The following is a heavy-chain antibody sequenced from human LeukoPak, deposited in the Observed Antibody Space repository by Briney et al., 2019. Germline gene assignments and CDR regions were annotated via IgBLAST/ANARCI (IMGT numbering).Heavy chain of an antibody. D-gene: IGHD6-19*01. CDR2: IYTSGST. V-gene: IGHV4-61*02. CDR3: AGFPWAVAGTDAFDM. J-gene: IGHJ3*02. Sequence: SEALSLTCTVSGGYISSGIYYWSWIRQPAGKGLEWIGRIYTSGSTNYNPSPKSRVTISIDTSKNQFSLKLSSVTAADTAVYYCAGFPWAVAGTDAFDMWGQGTMVTVSS. CDR1: GGYISSGIYY.